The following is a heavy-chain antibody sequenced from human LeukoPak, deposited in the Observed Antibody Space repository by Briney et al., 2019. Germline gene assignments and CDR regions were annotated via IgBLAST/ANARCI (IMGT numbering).Heavy chain of an antibody. Sequence: SETLSLTCAVYGGSFSGYYWSWIRQPPGKGLEWIGGINHSGSTNYNPSLKGRVTISVDTSKNQFSLKLSSVTAADTAVYYCARAKGAAGFRYFDYWGQGTLVTVSS. CDR2: INHSGST. CDR3: ARAKGAAGFRYFDY. D-gene: IGHD6-13*01. V-gene: IGHV4-34*01. CDR1: GGSFSGYY. J-gene: IGHJ4*02.